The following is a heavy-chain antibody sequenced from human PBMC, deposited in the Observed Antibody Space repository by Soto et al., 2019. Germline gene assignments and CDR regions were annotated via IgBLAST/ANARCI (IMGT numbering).Heavy chain of an antibody. Sequence: GGSLRLSCAASGFTFSNAWMSWVRQAPGKGLEWVGRIKSKTDGGTTDYAAPVKGRFTISRDDSKNTLYLQMNSLKTVYTAVYYCTTAPYCGGDCYSYCDYWGQGTLVTVSS. CDR3: TTAPYCGGDCYSYCDY. D-gene: IGHD2-21*02. V-gene: IGHV3-15*01. CDR1: GFTFSNAW. J-gene: IGHJ4*02. CDR2: IKSKTDGGTT.